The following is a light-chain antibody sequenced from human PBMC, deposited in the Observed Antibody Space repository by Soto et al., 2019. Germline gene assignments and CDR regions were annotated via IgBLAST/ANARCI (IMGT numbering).Light chain of an antibody. CDR1: QSLLHRNGYTY. V-gene: IGKV2-28*01. CDR3: MQALQAPLT. Sequence: DIVMTQSPLSLPVTPGEPASISCRSSQSLLHRNGYTYLDWYVQKPGQSPEVLIYLSSLRASGVPDRFSGSGSGTDFTVKISRVEAEDVGVYYCMQALQAPLTFGGGTKMEIK. J-gene: IGKJ4*02. CDR2: LSS.